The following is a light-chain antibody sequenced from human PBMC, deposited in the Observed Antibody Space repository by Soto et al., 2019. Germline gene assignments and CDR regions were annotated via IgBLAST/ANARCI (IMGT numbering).Light chain of an antibody. V-gene: IGKV3D-15*01. Sequence: RVMTQSPDTLSVSPGERATLSCRASETVRSNLAWYLQKPGQAPRLLIYAASTRATGIPARFIGNGSGTEFTLTISSLQSEDFAVYYCQQYNNWWTFGQGTKVDI. CDR1: ETVRSN. CDR2: AAS. J-gene: IGKJ1*01. CDR3: QQYNNWWT.